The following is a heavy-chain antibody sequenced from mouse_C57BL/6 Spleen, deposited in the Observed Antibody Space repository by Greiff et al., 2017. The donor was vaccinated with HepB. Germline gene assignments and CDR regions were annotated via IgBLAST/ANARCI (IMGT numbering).Heavy chain of an antibody. CDR2: IYPGSGST. Sequence: QVQLQQPGAELVKPGASVKMSCKASGYTFTSYWITWVKQRPGQGLEWIGDIYPGSGSTNYNEKFKSKATLTVDTSSSTAYMQLSSLTSEDSAVYYCASEYGYDGTAAWFAYWGQGTLVTVSA. J-gene: IGHJ3*01. V-gene: IGHV1-55*01. D-gene: IGHD2-2*01. CDR3: ASEYGYDGTAAWFAY. CDR1: GYTFTSYW.